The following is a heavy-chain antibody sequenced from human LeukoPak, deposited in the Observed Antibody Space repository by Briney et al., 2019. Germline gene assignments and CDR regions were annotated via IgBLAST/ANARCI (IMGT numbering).Heavy chain of an antibody. D-gene: IGHD4-17*01. CDR1: GGSISSSSYY. V-gene: IGHV4-39*07. CDR3: AREPTSDYGDYVYFDY. CDR2: IYYSGST. J-gene: IGHJ4*02. Sequence: SETLSLTCTVSGGSISSSSYYWGWIRQPPGKGLEWIGSIYYSGSTYYNPSLKSRVTMSVDTSKNQFSLKLSSVTAADTAVYYCAREPTSDYGDYVYFDYWGQGTLVTVSS.